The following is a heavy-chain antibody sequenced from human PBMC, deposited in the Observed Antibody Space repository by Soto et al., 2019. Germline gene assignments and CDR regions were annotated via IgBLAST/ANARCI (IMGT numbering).Heavy chain of an antibody. CDR2: INPSGGST. D-gene: IGHD2-8*02. J-gene: IGHJ4*02. CDR1: GYTLTGYY. CDR3: ASTGGSSYYFDY. V-gene: IGHV1-46*01. Sequence: ASVKVSCKASGYTLTGYYMHWVRQAPGQGLEWMGIINPSGGSTSYAQKFQGRVTMTRDTSTSTVYMELSSLRSEDTAVYYCASTGGSSYYFDYWGQGTLVTVSS.